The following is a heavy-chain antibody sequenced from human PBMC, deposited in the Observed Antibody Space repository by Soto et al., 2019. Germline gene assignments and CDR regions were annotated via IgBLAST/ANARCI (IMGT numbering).Heavy chain of an antibody. CDR1: GGSISSGDYY. CDR2: IYYSGST. J-gene: IGHJ4*02. Sequence: SETLSLTCTVSGGSISSGDYYWSWIRQPPGKGLEWIGYIYYSGSTYYNPSLKSRVTISVDTSKNQFSLKLSSVTAADTAVYYGARYGYSYGPNPLLYWGQGTLVTVS. D-gene: IGHD5-18*01. V-gene: IGHV4-30-4*01. CDR3: ARYGYSYGPNPLLY.